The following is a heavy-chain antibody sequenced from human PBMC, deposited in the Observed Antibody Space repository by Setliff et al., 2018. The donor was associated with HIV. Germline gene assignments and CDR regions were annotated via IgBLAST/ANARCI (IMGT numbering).Heavy chain of an antibody. Sequence: ASVKVSCKSSGYTFSGYYLHWVRRAPGQGLEWMGWINPNSGATNYAQNFQGRVTMTRDTSISTAYMDLSSLTSDDTAVYYCALASKVSTARWNHWGRGTLVTVSS. J-gene: IGHJ5*02. CDR3: ALASKVSTARWNH. CDR2: INPNSGAT. CDR1: GYTFSGYY. D-gene: IGHD4-4*01. V-gene: IGHV1-2*02.